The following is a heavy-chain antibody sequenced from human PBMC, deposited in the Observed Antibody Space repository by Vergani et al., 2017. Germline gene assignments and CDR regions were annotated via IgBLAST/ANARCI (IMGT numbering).Heavy chain of an antibody. Sequence: QLQLQESGPGLVKPSETLSLTCTVSGGSISSGGYYWSWIRQHPGKGLEWIGYIYYSGSTYYNPSLKSRVTISVDTSKNQFSLKLSSVTAADTAVYYCARTNTVVTPYFDYWGQGTLVTVSS. CDR2: IYYSGST. CDR3: ARTNTVVTPYFDY. V-gene: IGHV4-31*03. D-gene: IGHD4-23*01. CDR1: GGSISSGGYY. J-gene: IGHJ4*02.